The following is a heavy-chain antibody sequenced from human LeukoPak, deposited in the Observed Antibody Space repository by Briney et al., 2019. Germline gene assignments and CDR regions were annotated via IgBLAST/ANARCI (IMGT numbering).Heavy chain of an antibody. Sequence: PSETLSLTCGVYGDSLSGYYWSWIRQPPGKGLEWLGEVSHTGSTNDNPSLKSRVTKSIDTSKNQFSLNLSSVTAADTAVYFCARSGYSYGYDYWGQGTLVTVSS. D-gene: IGHD5-18*01. V-gene: IGHV4-34*01. J-gene: IGHJ4*02. CDR1: GDSLSGYY. CDR3: ARSGYSYGYDY. CDR2: VSHTGST.